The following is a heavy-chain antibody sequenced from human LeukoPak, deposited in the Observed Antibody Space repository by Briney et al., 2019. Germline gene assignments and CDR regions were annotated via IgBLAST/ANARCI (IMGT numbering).Heavy chain of an antibody. CDR3: AKDRIQLWYRYYFDY. CDR2: ISGSGGST. V-gene: IGHV3-23*01. CDR1: GFTFSSYA. D-gene: IGHD5-18*01. Sequence: GGSLRLSCAASGFTFSSYAMSWVRQAPGKGLEWVSAISGSGGSTYYADSVKGRFTISRDNSKNTLYLQMNSLRAEDTAVYYCAKDRIQLWYRYYFDYWGQGTLVTVSS. J-gene: IGHJ4*02.